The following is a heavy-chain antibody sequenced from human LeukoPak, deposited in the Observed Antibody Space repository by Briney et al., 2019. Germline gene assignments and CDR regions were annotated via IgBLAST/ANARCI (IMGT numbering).Heavy chain of an antibody. V-gene: IGHV1-8*01. CDR1: GYTFTNYD. CDR2: MNPKTGNT. J-gene: IGHJ5*02. D-gene: IGHD3-16*01. CDR3: ARGPALHKNWVGGRWFDP. Sequence: GASVKVSCKASGYTFTNYDINWVRQATGQGLEWMGWMNPKTGNTGYAQNFQGRVTMTRDTSEDTAYMELSSLRSEDTAMYYCARGPALHKNWVGGRWFDPWGQGTLVTVSS.